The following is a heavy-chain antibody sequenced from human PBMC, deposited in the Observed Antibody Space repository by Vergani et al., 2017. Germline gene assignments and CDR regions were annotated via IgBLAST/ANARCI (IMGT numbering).Heavy chain of an antibody. D-gene: IGHD3-10*02. CDR1: GFTFSSYA. V-gene: IGHV3-21*01. CDR2: ISSSSSYI. CDR3: ARVFRAVDY. Sequence: EVQLLESGGGLVQPGGSLRLSCAASGFTFSSYAMSWVRQAPGKGLEWVSSISSSSSYIYYADSVKGRFTISRDNAKNSLYLQMNSLRAEDTAVYYCARVFRAVDYWGQGTLVTVSS. J-gene: IGHJ4*02.